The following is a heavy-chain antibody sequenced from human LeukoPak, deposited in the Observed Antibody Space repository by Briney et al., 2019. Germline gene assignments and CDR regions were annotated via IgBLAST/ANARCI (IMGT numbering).Heavy chain of an antibody. D-gene: IGHD6-19*01. CDR1: GYTFTSYY. Sequence: ASVKVSCKASGYTFTSYYMHWVRQAPGQGLEWMGIINPSGGYTTYAQNFQGRVTMTRDTSTSTVYMELSSLRSEDTAVHYCARAGSGWFWFDPWGQGTLVTVSS. J-gene: IGHJ5*02. CDR2: INPSGGYT. V-gene: IGHV1-46*03. CDR3: ARAGSGWFWFDP.